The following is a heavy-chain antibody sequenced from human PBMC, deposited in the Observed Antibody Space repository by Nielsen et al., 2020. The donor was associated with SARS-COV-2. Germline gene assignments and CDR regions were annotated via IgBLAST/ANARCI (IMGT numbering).Heavy chain of an antibody. CDR2: ISYDGSNK. CDR1: GFTFSSYG. J-gene: IGHJ4*02. Sequence: GGSLRLSCAASGFTFSSYGMHWVRQAPGKGLEWVAVISYDGSNKYYADSVKGRFTISRDNSKNTLYLQMNSPRAEDTAVYYCAKDPGSGQWLVSHFDFWGQGTLVTVSS. CDR3: AKDPGSGQWLVSHFDF. D-gene: IGHD6-19*01. V-gene: IGHV3-30*18.